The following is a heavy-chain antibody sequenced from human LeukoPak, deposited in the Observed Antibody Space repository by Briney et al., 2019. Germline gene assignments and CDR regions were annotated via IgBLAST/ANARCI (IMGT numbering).Heavy chain of an antibody. CDR2: IYYSGST. J-gene: IGHJ6*02. CDR1: GGSISSYY. D-gene: IGHD2-8*01. V-gene: IGHV4-59*01. Sequence: SETLSLTCTVSGGSISSYYWSWIRQPPGKGLEWIGYIYYSGSTNYNPSLKSRVTISVDTSKNQFSLKLSSVTAADTAVYYCALYAIPGHYGMDVWGQGTTVTVSS. CDR3: ALYAIPGHYGMDV.